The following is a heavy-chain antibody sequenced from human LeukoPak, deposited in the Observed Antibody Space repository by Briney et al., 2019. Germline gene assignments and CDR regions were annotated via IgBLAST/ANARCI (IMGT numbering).Heavy chain of an antibody. V-gene: IGHV5-51*01. CDR2: IYPGDSDT. J-gene: IGHJ3*02. Sequence: GESLQISCKGSGYSFTSYWIGWVRQMPGKGLEWMGIIYPGDSDTRYSPSFQGQVTISADKSISTAYLQWSSLKASDTAMYYCARQGGYYDSSAGAFDIWGQGTMVTVSS. D-gene: IGHD3-22*01. CDR1: GYSFTSYW. CDR3: ARQGGYYDSSAGAFDI.